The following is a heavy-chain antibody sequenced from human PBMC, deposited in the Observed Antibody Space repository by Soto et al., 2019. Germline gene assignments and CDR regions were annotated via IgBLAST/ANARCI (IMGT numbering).Heavy chain of an antibody. D-gene: IGHD4-17*01. CDR2: ISYDGSNK. J-gene: IGHJ4*02. Sequence: GGSLRLSCAASEFTFSSYGMHWVRQAPGKGQEWVAVISYDGSNKYYADSVKGRFTISRDNSKNTLYLQMNSLRAEDTAVYYCAKLTDYGGNSGGGYWGQGTLVTVS. CDR1: EFTFSSYG. CDR3: AKLTDYGGNSGGGY. V-gene: IGHV3-30*18.